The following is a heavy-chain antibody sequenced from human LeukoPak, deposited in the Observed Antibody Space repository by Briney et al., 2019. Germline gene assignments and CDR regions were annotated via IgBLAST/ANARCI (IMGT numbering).Heavy chain of an antibody. Sequence: PSGTLSLTCTVSGGSISSGDYYWSWIRQPPGKGLEWIGYIYYSGSTYYNPSLKSRVTISVDTSKNQFSLKLSSVTAADTAVYYCARGASIRYYYYYYGMDVWGQGTTVTVSS. V-gene: IGHV4-30-4*01. CDR3: ARGASIRYYYYYYGMDV. J-gene: IGHJ6*02. CDR2: IYYSGST. CDR1: GGSISSGDYY.